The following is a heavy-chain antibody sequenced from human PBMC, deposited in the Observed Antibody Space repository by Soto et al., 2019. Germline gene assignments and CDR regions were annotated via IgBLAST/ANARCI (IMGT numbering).Heavy chain of an antibody. CDR3: ATWAAGYSYGYYYYGMDV. CDR2: ISAYNGNT. D-gene: IGHD5-18*01. V-gene: IGHV1-18*01. J-gene: IGHJ6*02. CDR1: GYTFTSYG. Sequence: ASVKVSCKASGYTFTSYGMSWVRQAPGQGLEWMGWISAYNGNTNYAQKLQGRVTMTTDTSTSTAYMELRSLRSDDTAVYYCATWAAGYSYGYYYYGMDVWGQGTTVTVSS.